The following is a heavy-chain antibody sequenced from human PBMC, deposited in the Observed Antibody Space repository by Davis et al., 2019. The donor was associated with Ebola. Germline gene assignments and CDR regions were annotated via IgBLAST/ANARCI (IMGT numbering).Heavy chain of an antibody. D-gene: IGHD3-9*01. CDR3: ARAPNYDVLTGTSSYYFDY. Sequence: ASVKVSCKPSGYTFTSYGLVWVRQAPGLGLEWMGWISGFNTNTNFAQKFQGRVTVSKVTSTNTAYMDLRSLTSDDTAIYYCARAPNYDVLTGTSSYYFDYWGQGTLVTVSS. CDR1: GYTFTSYG. J-gene: IGHJ4*02. V-gene: IGHV1-18*04. CDR2: ISGFNTNT.